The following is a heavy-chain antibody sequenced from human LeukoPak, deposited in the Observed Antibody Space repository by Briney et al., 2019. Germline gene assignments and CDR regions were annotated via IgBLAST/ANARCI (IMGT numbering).Heavy chain of an antibody. Sequence: PGGSLRLSCTSSGFIFSSHWMNWVRQAPGKGPEWVANIKYDGSEQYYVDSVKGRFSISRDNTKNLLYLQMNSPRVEDTAVYYCARDYGWSFANWGQGTLVTVSS. J-gene: IGHJ4*02. CDR2: IKYDGSEQ. D-gene: IGHD3-10*01. CDR3: ARDYGWSFAN. V-gene: IGHV3-7*03. CDR1: GFIFSSHW.